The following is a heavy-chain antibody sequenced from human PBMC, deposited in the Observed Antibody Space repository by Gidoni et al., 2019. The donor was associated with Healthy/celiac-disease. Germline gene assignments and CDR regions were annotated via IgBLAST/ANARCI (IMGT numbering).Heavy chain of an antibody. Sequence: HVQLQESGPGLVKPSQPLSLTCTVAGGSISRGSYYWRWIRQHPGKGLEWIGYIYYSGSTYYNPSLKSRVTISVDTSKNQFSLKLSSVTAADTAVYYCARDRITWGLGAFDIWGQGTMVTVSS. D-gene: IGHD3-10*01. V-gene: IGHV4-31*03. J-gene: IGHJ3*02. CDR3: ARDRITWGLGAFDI. CDR2: IYYSGST. CDR1: GGSISRGSYY.